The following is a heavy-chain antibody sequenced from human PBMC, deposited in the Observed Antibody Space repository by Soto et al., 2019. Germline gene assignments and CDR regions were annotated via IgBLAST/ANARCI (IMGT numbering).Heavy chain of an antibody. V-gene: IGHV1-18*01. D-gene: IGHD2-2*01. J-gene: IGHJ5*02. CDR1: GYTFTSYG. Sequence: GASVKVSCKASGYTFTSYGISWVRQAPGQGLEWMGWISAYNGNTNYAQKLQGRVTMTTDTSTSTAYMELRSLRSDDTAVYYCASDWALIVVVPAAKVWFDPWGQGTMVTVYS. CDR3: ASDWALIVVVPAAKVWFDP. CDR2: ISAYNGNT.